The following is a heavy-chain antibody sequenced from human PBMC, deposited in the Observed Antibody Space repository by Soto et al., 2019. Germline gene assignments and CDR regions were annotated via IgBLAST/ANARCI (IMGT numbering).Heavy chain of an antibody. J-gene: IGHJ6*02. Sequence: ASVKVSCKASGYTFNRYFIHWVRQAPGQGLEWLGVIIPTSGSPSYAETFQGRVTMTSDTSTSTVYMELHSLTSEDTAVYYCARDPTRRSTVLRPFTYSSYGVDVWGQGTTVTVSS. CDR3: ARDPTRRSTVLRPFTYSSYGVDV. CDR2: IIPTSGSP. D-gene: IGHD4-4*01. CDR1: GYTFNRYF. V-gene: IGHV1-46*02.